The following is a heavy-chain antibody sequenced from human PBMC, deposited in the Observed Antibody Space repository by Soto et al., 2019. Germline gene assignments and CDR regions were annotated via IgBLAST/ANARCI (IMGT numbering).Heavy chain of an antibody. D-gene: IGHD6-13*01. CDR1: VGSISSSSYY. CDR3: ARLIGSSWYDYYYYGMDV. J-gene: IGHJ6*02. CDR2: IYYSGST. V-gene: IGHV4-39*01. Sequence: PAETLTLTCTVSVGSISSSSYYWGWIRQPPGKGLEWIGSIYYSGSTYYNPSLKSRVTISVDRSKNQFSLKLSSVTAADTAVYYCARLIGSSWYDYYYYGMDVWGQGTTGTVSS.